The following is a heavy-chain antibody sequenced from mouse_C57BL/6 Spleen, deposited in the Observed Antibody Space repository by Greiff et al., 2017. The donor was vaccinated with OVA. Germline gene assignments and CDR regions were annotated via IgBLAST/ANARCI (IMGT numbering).Heavy chain of an antibody. CDR2: INPSTGGT. D-gene: IGHD1-1*02. CDR1: GYSFTGYY. Sequence: VQLQQSGPELVKPGASVKISCKASGYSFTGYYMNWVKQSPEKSLEWIGEINPSTGGTTYNQKFKAKATLTVDKSSSTAYMQLKSLTSEDSAVYYCASGGGIHGGFAYWGQGTLVTVSA. J-gene: IGHJ3*01. CDR3: ASGGGIHGGFAY. V-gene: IGHV1-42*01.